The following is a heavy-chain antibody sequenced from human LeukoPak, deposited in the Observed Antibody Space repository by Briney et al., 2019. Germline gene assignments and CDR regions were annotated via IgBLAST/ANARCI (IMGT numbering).Heavy chain of an antibody. CDR3: AREGSSSWMGFYYYYMDV. J-gene: IGHJ6*03. D-gene: IGHD6-13*01. Sequence: PGGSLRLSCPASGFISDDYCRSWVGRAPGKGQEGVSGINWNAGSTGYADSVKGRFTISRDNAKNSLYLQMNSLRAEDTALYYCAREGSSSWMGFYYYYMDVWGKGTTVTVSS. CDR1: GFISDDYC. CDR2: INWNAGST. V-gene: IGHV3-20*04.